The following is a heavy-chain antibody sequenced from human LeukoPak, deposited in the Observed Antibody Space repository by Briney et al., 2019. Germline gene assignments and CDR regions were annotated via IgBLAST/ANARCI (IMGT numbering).Heavy chain of an antibody. CDR3: ATVRFGEFNFDY. V-gene: IGHV1-24*01. CDR2: FYPEDGET. CDR1: GYTLTELS. Sequence: ASVKVSCKVSGYTLTELSMHWVRQAPGKGLEWMGGFYPEDGETIYAQKFQGRVTMTEDTSTNTAYMELSSLRSEDTAVYYCATVRFGEFNFDYWGQGTLVTVSS. J-gene: IGHJ4*02. D-gene: IGHD3-10*01.